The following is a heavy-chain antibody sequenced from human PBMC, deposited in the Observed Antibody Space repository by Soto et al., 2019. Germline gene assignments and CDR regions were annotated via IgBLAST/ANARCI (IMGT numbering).Heavy chain of an antibody. D-gene: IGHD3-22*01. V-gene: IGHV4-59*01. Sequence: SETLSLTCTVSGGSISSYYWSWIRQPPGKGLEWIGYIYYSGSTNYNSSLKSRVTISVDTSKNQLSMKLSSVTAADTAVYYCARGTFYYYCSGYYGLYFGYWGRGTLVPVS. J-gene: IGHJ4*02. CDR2: IYYSGST. CDR1: GGSISSYY. CDR3: ARGTFYYYCSGYYGLYFGY.